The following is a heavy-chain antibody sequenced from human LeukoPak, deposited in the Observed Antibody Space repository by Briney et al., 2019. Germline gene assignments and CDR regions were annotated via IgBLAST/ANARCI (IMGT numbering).Heavy chain of an antibody. J-gene: IGHJ4*02. CDR1: GYSFNTYW. Sequence: RGESLKISCRGSGYSFNTYWIGGVRQMPGKGLEWMGIIYPGDSDTRYSPSFRGQVTMSADKSINTAYLQWSSLKASDTAMYFCARRQGCSTSSCPPDSWGQGTLVTVSS. V-gene: IGHV5-51*01. D-gene: IGHD2-2*01. CDR2: IYPGDSDT. CDR3: ARRQGCSTSSCPPDS.